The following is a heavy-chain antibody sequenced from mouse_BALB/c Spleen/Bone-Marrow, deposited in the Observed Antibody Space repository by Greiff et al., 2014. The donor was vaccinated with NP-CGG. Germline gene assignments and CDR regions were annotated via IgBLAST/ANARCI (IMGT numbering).Heavy chain of an antibody. CDR2: INPSNGGT. V-gene: IGHV1S16*01. CDR3: TIGGFDY. J-gene: IGHJ2*01. Sequence: QVQLQQPGAELVKPGASVKLSCKASGYTFTSYWMHWVKPRPGQGFEWIGEINPSNGGTNCNEKFKRKATLTVDKSSSTAYMQLSSLTSEDSAVYYCTIGGFDYWGQGTTLTVSS. CDR1: GYTFTSYW.